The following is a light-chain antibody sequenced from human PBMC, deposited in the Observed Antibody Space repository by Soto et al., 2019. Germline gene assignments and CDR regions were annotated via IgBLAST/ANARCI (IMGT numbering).Light chain of an antibody. CDR1: SSDVGAYNY. J-gene: IGLJ1*01. CDR2: DVS. Sequence: QSALTQPRSVSGSPGQSVTISCTGTSSDVGAYNYVSWYQQHPGKAPKFMIYDVSKRPSGVPDRFSGSKSGNTASLTNSGLQAEDEADYYCCSYAGTYSYVFGTGTKV. CDR3: CSYAGTYSYV. V-gene: IGLV2-11*01.